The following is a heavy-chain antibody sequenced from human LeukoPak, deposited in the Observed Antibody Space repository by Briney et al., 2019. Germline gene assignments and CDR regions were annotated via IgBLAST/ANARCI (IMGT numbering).Heavy chain of an antibody. CDR3: ATEGVGVSSSLYRQQFYMDD. V-gene: IGHV1-8*01. Sequence: ASVRVSCKASGYTFTSFDINWGRQAPGQGLEWMGYLSPKSGDTDYAPKFLGRATMTRDTSISTAYMELSSLTSEDTAVYYCATEGVGVSSSLYRQQFYMDDWGIGATVTVSS. CDR1: GYTFTSFD. D-gene: IGHD6-6*01. J-gene: IGHJ6*03. CDR2: LSPKSGDT.